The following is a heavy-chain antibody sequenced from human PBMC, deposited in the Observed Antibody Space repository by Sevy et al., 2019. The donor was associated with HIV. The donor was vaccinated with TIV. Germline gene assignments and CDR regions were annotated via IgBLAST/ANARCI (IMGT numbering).Heavy chain of an antibody. D-gene: IGHD1-26*01. CDR1: GYTFTGYY. Sequence: ASVKVSCKASGYTFTGYYMHWARQAPGQGLEWMGWINPNSGGTNYAQKFQGRVTMTRDTSISTAYMELSRLRSDDTAVYYCAREIVGATGDAFDIWGQGTMVTVSS. CDR2: INPNSGGT. J-gene: IGHJ3*02. V-gene: IGHV1-2*02. CDR3: AREIVGATGDAFDI.